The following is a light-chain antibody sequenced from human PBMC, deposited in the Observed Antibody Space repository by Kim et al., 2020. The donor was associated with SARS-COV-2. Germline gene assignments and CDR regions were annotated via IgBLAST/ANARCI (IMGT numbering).Light chain of an antibody. CDR3: SSYAGSDNLV. J-gene: IGLJ2*01. CDR1: SGDVGRYNF. CDR2: EVN. Sequence: GRSFTISCTGPSGDVGRYNFVSWYLQHPGTAPKLMISEVNKRPSGVPDRFSGSKSANTASLTVSGLQDEDEGTYYCSSYAGSDNLVFGGGTQLTVL. V-gene: IGLV2-8*01.